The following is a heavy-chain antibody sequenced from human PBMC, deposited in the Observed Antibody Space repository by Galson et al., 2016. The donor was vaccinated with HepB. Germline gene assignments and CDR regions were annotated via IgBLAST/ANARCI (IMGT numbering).Heavy chain of an antibody. D-gene: IGHD1-26*01. V-gene: IGHV4-4*02. CDR3: AGGYAGIYEY. Sequence: SETLSLTCTVSGASIRSSNWWSWVRQTPGKGLEWIGEVSHGGDTNYNPSLESRVSMSADTSNNQFSLRLGFLTAADTAKYYCAGGYAGIYEYWGQGILVSVSS. CDR2: VSHGGDT. J-gene: IGHJ4*02. CDR1: GASIRSSNW.